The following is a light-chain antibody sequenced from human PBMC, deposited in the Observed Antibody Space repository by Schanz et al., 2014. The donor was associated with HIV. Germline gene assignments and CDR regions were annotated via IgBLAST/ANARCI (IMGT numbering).Light chain of an antibody. J-gene: IGLJ2*01. CDR3: SSHAGRNSFVV. V-gene: IGLV2-14*03. CDR1: SSDVDYNS. CDR2: DVT. Sequence: QSALTQPASVSGSPGQSIAISCTGTSSDVDYNSVSWYQQHPDKAPKIMIYDVTNRPLGGSDRFSGSKSGNTASLTISGLQAEDEADYYCSSHAGRNSFVVFGGGTKLTVL.